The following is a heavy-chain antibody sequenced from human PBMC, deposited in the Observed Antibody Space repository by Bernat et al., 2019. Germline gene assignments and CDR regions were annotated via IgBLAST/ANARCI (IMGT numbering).Heavy chain of an antibody. D-gene: IGHD6-6*01. V-gene: IGHV3-13*01. CDR1: GFTFSSYD. J-gene: IGHJ6*03. CDR3: ARDGASSSSGPKKYYYMDV. CDR2: IGTAGDT. Sequence: EVQLVESGGGLVQPGGSLRLSCAASGFTFSSYDMHWVRQATGKGLEWVSAIGTAGDTYYPGAVKGRFTISRENAKNSLYLQMNSLRAGDTAVYYCARDGASSSSGPKKYYYMDVWGKGTTVTVAS.